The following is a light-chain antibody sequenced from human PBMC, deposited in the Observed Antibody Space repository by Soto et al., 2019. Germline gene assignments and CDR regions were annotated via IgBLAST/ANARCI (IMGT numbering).Light chain of an antibody. CDR2: QDS. Sequence: SYELTQPPSVSVSPGQTASITCSGDKLGDKYASWYQQKPGQSPVLVVYQDSQRPSGIPERFSGSNSGNTATLTISGTQAMDEADHYCQAWDSSPYVVFGGGTKVTVL. J-gene: IGLJ2*01. V-gene: IGLV3-1*01. CDR3: QAWDSSPYVV. CDR1: KLGDKY.